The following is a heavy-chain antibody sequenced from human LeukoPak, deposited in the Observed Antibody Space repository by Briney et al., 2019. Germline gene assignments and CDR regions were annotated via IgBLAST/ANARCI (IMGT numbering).Heavy chain of an antibody. D-gene: IGHD3-9*01. CDR3: ARDNFSNALYFDWFPNGGYYYGMDV. V-gene: IGHV3-21*01. CDR2: ISSSSSYI. J-gene: IGHJ6*02. CDR1: GFTFSSYS. Sequence: AGGSLRLSCAASGFTFSSYSMNWVRQAPGKGLEWVSSISSSSSYIYYADSVKGRFTISRDNAKNSLYLQMNSLRAADTAVYYCARDNFSNALYFDWFPNGGYYYGMDVWGQGTTVTVSS.